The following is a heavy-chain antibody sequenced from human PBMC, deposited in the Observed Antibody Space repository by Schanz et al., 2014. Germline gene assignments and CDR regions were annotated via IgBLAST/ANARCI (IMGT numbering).Heavy chain of an antibody. Sequence: QVQLLQFGGGVVQPGRSLRLSCAASGFTFSSYGLHWVRQAPGKGLEWVAFIWYDGSNKYYADSVKGRFTISRDNAKNTLYLQMNTLRAEDTAVYYCARDRGYCSGGSCLTFDYWGQGTLVTVSS. D-gene: IGHD2-15*01. CDR1: GFTFSSYG. V-gene: IGHV3-33*08. J-gene: IGHJ4*02. CDR3: ARDRGYCSGGSCLTFDY. CDR2: IWYDGSNK.